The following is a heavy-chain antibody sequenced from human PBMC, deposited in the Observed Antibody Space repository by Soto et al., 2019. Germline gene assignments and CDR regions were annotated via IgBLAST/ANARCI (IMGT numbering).Heavy chain of an antibody. CDR1: GFTFDDYA. Sequence: EVQLVESGGGLVQPGRSLRLSCAASGFTFDDYAMHCVRQAPGKGLEWVSGISWNSGSIGYADSVKGRFTISRDNAKNSLYLQMNSLRAEDTALYYCAKDSGTFGGVTFSLYYYGMDVWDQGTTVTVSS. J-gene: IGHJ6*02. D-gene: IGHD3-16*01. CDR2: ISWNSGSI. V-gene: IGHV3-9*01. CDR3: AKDSGTFGGVTFSLYYYGMDV.